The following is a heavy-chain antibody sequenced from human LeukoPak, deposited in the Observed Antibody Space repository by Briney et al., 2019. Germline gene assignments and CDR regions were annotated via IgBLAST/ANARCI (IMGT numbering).Heavy chain of an antibody. Sequence: ASVKVSCKASGYTFTSYGISWVRQAPGQGLEWMGWISAYNGNTNYAQKLQGRVTMTTDTSTSTAYMELRSLRSDDTAVYYCARAGQYYYDSSGYSSWGQGTLVTVSS. CDR1: GYTFTSYG. CDR2: ISAYNGNT. J-gene: IGHJ4*02. V-gene: IGHV1-18*01. CDR3: ARAGQYYYDSSGYSS. D-gene: IGHD3-22*01.